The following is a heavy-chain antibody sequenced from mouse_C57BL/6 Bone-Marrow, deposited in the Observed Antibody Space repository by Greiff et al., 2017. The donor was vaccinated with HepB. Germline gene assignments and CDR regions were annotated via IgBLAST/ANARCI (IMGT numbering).Heavy chain of an antibody. CDR2: IDPSDSYT. D-gene: IGHD2-3*01. Sequence: VKLQQPGAELVRPGTSVKLSCKASGYTFTSYWMHWVKQRPGQGLEWIGVIDPSDSYTNYNQKFKGKATLTVDTSSSTAYMQLSSLTSEDSAVYYCARMGEDYFDYWGQGTTLTVSS. J-gene: IGHJ2*01. V-gene: IGHV1-59*01. CDR1: GYTFTSYW. CDR3: ARMGEDYFDY.